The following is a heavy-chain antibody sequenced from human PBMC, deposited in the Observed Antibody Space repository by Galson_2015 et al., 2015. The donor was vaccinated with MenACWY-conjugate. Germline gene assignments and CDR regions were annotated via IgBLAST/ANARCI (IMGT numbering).Heavy chain of an antibody. CDR3: AKGDTAGTSPYP. Sequence: SLRLSCAASGFTFSSYPMSWVRQAPGKGLEWVSRIRGSGENTYYLDSVKGRFTVSRDNSHNTLYLQMNSLRSEDTAFYYCAKGDTAGTSPYPSGPRTLVPVSS. CDR1: GFTFSSYP. V-gene: IGHV3-23*01. D-gene: IGHD2-21*02. J-gene: IGHJ5*02. CDR2: IRGSGENT.